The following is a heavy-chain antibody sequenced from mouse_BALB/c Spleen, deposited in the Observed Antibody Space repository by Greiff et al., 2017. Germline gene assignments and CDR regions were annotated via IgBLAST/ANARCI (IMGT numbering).Heavy chain of an antibody. V-gene: IGHV5-6*01. CDR3: ARQYYDYNWYFDV. D-gene: IGHD2-4*01. CDR2: ISSCGSYT. Sequence: EVPGVESGGDLVKPGGSLKLSCAASGFTFSSYGLSWVRQTPDKRLEWVATISSCGSYTYYPDSVKGRFTISRENAKNNLYLQMSSLKSEDTAMYYCARQYYDYNWYFDVWGAGTTVTVSS. J-gene: IGHJ1*01. CDR1: GFTFSSYG.